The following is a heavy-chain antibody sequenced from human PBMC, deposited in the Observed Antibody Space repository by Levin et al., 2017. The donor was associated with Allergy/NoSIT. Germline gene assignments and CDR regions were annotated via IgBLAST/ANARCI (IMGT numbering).Heavy chain of an antibody. CDR2: IIPIFGTA. Sequence: SVKVSCKASGGTFSSYAISWVRQAPGQGLEWMGGIIPIFGTANYAQKFQGRVTITADESTSTAYMELSSLRSEDTAVYYCASRREDCSSTSCYQYYYYGMDAWGQGTTVTVSS. CDR1: GGTFSSYA. V-gene: IGHV1-69*13. CDR3: ASRREDCSSTSCYQYYYYGMDA. D-gene: IGHD2-2*01. J-gene: IGHJ6*02.